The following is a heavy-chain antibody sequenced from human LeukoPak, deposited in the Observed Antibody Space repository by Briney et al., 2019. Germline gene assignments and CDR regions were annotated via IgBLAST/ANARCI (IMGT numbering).Heavy chain of an antibody. D-gene: IGHD1-1*01. CDR2: IYTSGST. CDR3: ARERTRTGGYDGFDI. CDR1: GGSISSGGYY. V-gene: IGHV4-61*02. J-gene: IGHJ3*02. Sequence: PSQTLSLTCTVSGGSISSGGYYWSWIRQPAGKGLEWIGRIYTSGSTNYNPSLKSRVTISVDTSKNQFSLKLSSVTAADTAVYYCARERTRTGGYDGFDIWGQGTMITVSS.